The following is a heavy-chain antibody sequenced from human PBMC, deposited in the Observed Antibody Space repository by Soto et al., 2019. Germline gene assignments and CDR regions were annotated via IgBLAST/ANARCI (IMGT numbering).Heavy chain of an antibody. D-gene: IGHD3-10*01. CDR3: ARRYGGAFDI. J-gene: IGHJ3*02. Sequence: SETLSLTCTVSVGSISSYYWSWTRQPPGKGLEWIGYIYYSGSTNYNPSLKSRVTISVDTSKNQFSLKLSSVTAADTAVYYCARRYGGAFDIWGQGTMVT. V-gene: IGHV4-59*08. CDR1: VGSISSYY. CDR2: IYYSGST.